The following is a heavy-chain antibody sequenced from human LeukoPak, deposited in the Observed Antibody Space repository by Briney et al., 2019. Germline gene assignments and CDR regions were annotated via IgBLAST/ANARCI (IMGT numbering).Heavy chain of an antibody. V-gene: IGHV4-59*07. CDR1: GVSISSYN. CDR3: ARFRRDGYPFDY. CDR2: IYYIGST. J-gene: IGHJ4*02. D-gene: IGHD5-24*01. Sequence: PSDTLSLTCTVSGVSISSYNWSWIRQPPGKGLEWIGYIYYIGSTNYNPSLKSRVTISVDTSKNQFSLKLSSVTAADTAVYYFARFRRDGYPFDYWGQGTLVTVSS.